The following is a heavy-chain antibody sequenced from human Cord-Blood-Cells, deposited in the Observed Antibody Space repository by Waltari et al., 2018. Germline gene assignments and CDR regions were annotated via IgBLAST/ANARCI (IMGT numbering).Heavy chain of an antibody. CDR1: GGTFSSYT. CDR3: ARVYCSSTSCYGSWFDP. D-gene: IGHD2-2*01. J-gene: IGHJ5*02. CDR2: IIPILGIA. V-gene: IGHV1-69*02. Sequence: QVQLVQSGAEVKKPGSSVKVSCKASGGTFSSYTISWVRQVPGQGLEWMGRIIPILGIANYAQKFQGRVTITADKFTSTAYMELSSLRSEDTAVYYCARVYCSSTSCYGSWFDPWGQGTLVTVSS.